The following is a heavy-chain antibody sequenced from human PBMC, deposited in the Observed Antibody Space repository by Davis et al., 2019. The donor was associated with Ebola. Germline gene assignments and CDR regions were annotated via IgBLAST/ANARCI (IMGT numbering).Heavy chain of an antibody. CDR1: GFTFSSYS. J-gene: IGHJ6*02. CDR3: ARESRDYVPYYYYGMDV. Sequence: PGGSLRLSCAASGFTFSSYSMNWVRQAPGKGLEWVSSISSSSSYIYYADSVKGRFTISRDNSKNTLYLQMNSLSAEDTAVYYCARESRDYVPYYYYGMDVWGQGTTVTVSS. V-gene: IGHV3-21*04. CDR2: ISSSSSYI. D-gene: IGHD4-17*01.